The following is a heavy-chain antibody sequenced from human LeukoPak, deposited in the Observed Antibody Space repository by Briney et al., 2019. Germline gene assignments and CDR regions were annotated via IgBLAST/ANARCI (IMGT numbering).Heavy chain of an antibody. CDR3: AKVLIVVVPAAIRNDAFDI. J-gene: IGHJ3*02. CDR1: GFAFSNYW. CDR2: ISSSSSYI. V-gene: IGHV3-21*01. Sequence: GGSLRLSCAASGFAFSNYWMHWVRQAPGKGLEWVSCISSSSSYIYYADSVKGRFTISRDNAKNSLYLQMNSLRAEDTAVYYCAKVLIVVVPAAIRNDAFDIWGQGTMVTVSS. D-gene: IGHD2-2*02.